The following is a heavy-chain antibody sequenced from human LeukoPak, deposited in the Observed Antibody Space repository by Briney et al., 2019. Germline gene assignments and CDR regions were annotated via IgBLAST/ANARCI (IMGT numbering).Heavy chain of an antibody. CDR1: GFTFSNYW. D-gene: IGHD1-1*01. Sequence: PGGSLRLSCAASGFTFSNYWMSWARQAPGKGLEWVANINQDGSEKYYVDSVKGRFTISRDNAKNSLYLQMNSLTAEDTAVYYCARLRYNWNDVNDYWGQGTLVTVSS. CDR3: ARLRYNWNDVNDY. CDR2: INQDGSEK. V-gene: IGHV3-7*05. J-gene: IGHJ4*02.